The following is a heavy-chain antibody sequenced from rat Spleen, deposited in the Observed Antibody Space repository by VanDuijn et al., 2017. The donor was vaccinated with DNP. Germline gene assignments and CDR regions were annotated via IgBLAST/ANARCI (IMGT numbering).Heavy chain of an antibody. V-gene: IGHV5-22*01. D-gene: IGHD4-3*01. Sequence: EVQLVESGGVLVQPGGSLKLSCAASGFTFSAYYVAWVRQAQTKGLAWVAYIGSPAYAPYYGDSVKGRFTISRDNAKSTLYLQMNSLRSEDMATYYCVRWNSGHFDYWGQGVMVTVSS. CDR3: VRWNSGHFDY. CDR2: IGSPAYAP. CDR1: GFTFSAYY. J-gene: IGHJ2*01.